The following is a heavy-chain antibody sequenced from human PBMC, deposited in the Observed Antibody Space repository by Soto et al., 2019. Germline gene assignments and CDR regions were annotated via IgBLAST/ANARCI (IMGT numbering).Heavy chain of an antibody. CDR3: ARDGDVNTGFGKDY. J-gene: IGHJ4*02. D-gene: IGHD3-16*01. V-gene: IGHV3-23*01. Sequence: EVQLLESGGDLVQPGGSLTLSCAAAGFTFSSYGMSWVRQAPGKGLEWVSAVSGSGGSVYYADSVRGRFTISRDNSKNTLYLQMNSLRAEDTAVYYCARDGDVNTGFGKDYWGQGTLVTVSS. CDR1: GFTFSSYG. CDR2: VSGSGGSV.